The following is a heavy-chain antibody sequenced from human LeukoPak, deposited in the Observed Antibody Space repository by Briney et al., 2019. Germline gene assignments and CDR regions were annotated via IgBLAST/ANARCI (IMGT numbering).Heavy chain of an antibody. J-gene: IGHJ6*04. CDR3: ARPGCGGNCYYRMDV. CDR1: GFTFSSYA. V-gene: IGHV3-23*01. CDR2: VSDSGTRT. Sequence: GGSLRLSCAASGFTFSSYAMTWVRQAPGKGLEGVSAVSDSGTRTFYADSVKGRFAISRDNSRNTLFLQMNSLRADDTAVYYCARPGCGGNCYYRMDVWGKGTTVTVSS. D-gene: IGHD2-21*01.